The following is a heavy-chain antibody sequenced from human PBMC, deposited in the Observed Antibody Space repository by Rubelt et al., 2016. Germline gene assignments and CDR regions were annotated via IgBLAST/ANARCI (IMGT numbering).Heavy chain of an antibody. V-gene: IGHV3-30*01. D-gene: IGHD3-3*01. CDR2: RSYDGTIK. Sequence: APGKGLEWVAVRSYDGTIKYYSDSVKGRFTISRDKSKSTLYLQMNSLRTEDTAVYYCTTDPYYDFWSVYYFDYWGQGTLVTVSS. CDR3: TTDPYYDFWSVYYFDY. J-gene: IGHJ4*02.